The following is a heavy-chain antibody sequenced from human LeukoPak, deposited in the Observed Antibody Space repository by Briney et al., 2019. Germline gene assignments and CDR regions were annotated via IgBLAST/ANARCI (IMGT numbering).Heavy chain of an antibody. Sequence: GGSLRLSCAASGFTFSNAWRSWVRQAPGKGLEWVGRIKSKTDGGTTDYAAPVKGRFTISRDDSKNTLYLQMNSLKTEDTAVYYCTTSNGEYSGYESFDYWGQGTLVTVSS. CDR1: GFTFSNAW. V-gene: IGHV3-15*01. CDR2: IKSKTDGGTT. J-gene: IGHJ4*02. D-gene: IGHD5-12*01. CDR3: TTSNGEYSGYESFDY.